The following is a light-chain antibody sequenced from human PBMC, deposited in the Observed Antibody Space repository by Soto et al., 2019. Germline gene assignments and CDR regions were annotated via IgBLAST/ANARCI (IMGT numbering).Light chain of an antibody. V-gene: IGLV2-8*01. CDR1: SSDVGGYNY. CDR3: SSYAASNNLGV. Sequence: QSALTQPPSASGSPGQSVTISCIGTSSDVGGYNYVSWYQQHPGKAPKLMIYEVSQRPSGVPDRFSGSKSGNTASLTVSGLQAEDEADYYCSSYAASNNLGVFGGGTKLTV. CDR2: EVS. J-gene: IGLJ2*01.